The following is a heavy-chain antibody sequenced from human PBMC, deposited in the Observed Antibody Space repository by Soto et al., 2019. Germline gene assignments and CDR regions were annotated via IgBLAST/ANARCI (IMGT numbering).Heavy chain of an antibody. V-gene: IGHV1-69*18. J-gene: IGHJ3*01. CDR1: GGTFRTYT. CDR3: ARRLDDRADEGFDV. CDR2: IIPLFGTT. Sequence: QVHLVQSGAEVRKPGSSVKVSCKASGGTFRTYTIYLVRQAPGQGLEWMGRIIPLFGTTRYAQNFQDRVTITADESTDTTYMELGSMRAEDTALYCCARRLDDRADEGFDVWGEGTAVTVSA. D-gene: IGHD6-25*01.